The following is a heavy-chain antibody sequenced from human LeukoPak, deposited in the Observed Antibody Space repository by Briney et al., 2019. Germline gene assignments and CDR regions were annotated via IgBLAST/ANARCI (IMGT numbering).Heavy chain of an antibody. D-gene: IGHD5-24*01. V-gene: IGHV3-7*01. CDR2: IKPDGSDK. CDR3: ATISAQTFDI. J-gene: IGHJ3*02. CDR1: GCTFSHYW. Sequence: GGSLRLSCVASGCTFSHYWMSWVRQAPGKGLEWVANIKPDGSDKYYVDSARGRFTVSRDNAKNSAFLQMNSLRAEDTAIYYCATISAQTFDIWGQGTLVSVSS.